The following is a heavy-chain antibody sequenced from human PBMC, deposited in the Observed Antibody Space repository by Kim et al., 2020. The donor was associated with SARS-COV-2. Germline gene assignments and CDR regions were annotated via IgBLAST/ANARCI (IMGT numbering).Heavy chain of an antibody. CDR3: ARDSDDSGSFFDY. J-gene: IGHJ4*02. V-gene: IGHV3-30*01. D-gene: IGHD3-10*01. Sequence: DYADSVKRRFTIYRDNSKNTLYLHMKSLRVEDTAVYFCARDSDDSGSFFDYWGRGTLVRVSS.